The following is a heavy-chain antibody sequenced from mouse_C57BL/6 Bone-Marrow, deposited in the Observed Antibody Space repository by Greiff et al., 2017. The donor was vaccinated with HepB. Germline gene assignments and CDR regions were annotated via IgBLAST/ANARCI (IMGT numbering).Heavy chain of an antibody. CDR2: ISSGGSYT. D-gene: IGHD1-1*01. J-gene: IGHJ2*01. V-gene: IGHV5-6*02. Sequence: DVKLVESGGDLVKPGGSLKLSCAASGFTFSSYGMSWVRQTPDKRLEWVATISSGGSYTYYPDSVKGRFTISRDNAKNTLYLQMSSLKSEDTAMYYCARPRVLYGDFDYWGQGTTLTVSS. CDR3: ARPRVLYGDFDY. CDR1: GFTFSSYG.